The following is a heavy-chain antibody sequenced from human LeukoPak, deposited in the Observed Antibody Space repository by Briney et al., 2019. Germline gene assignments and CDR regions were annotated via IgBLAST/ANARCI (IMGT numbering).Heavy chain of an antibody. CDR3: ASVVDTAMGGFDP. CDR1: GYTFTSYA. V-gene: IGHV1-69*06. J-gene: IGHJ5*02. D-gene: IGHD5-18*01. CDR2: IIPIFGTA. Sequence: SVKVSCKASGYTFTSYAISWVRQAPGQGLEWMGGIIPIFGTANYAQKFQGRVTITADKSTSTAYMELSSLRSEDTAVYYCASVVDTAMGGFDPWGQGTLVTVSS.